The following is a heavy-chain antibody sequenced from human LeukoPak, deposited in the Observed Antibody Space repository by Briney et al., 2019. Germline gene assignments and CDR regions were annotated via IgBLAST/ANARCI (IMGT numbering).Heavy chain of an antibody. CDR2: IYYSGST. V-gene: IGHV4-30-4*08. D-gene: IGHD3-3*01. J-gene: IGHJ4*02. CDR1: GGSISSGDCY. Sequence: PSETLSLTCTVSGGSISSGDCYWSWIRQPPGKGLEWIGYIYYSGSTYYNPSLKSRVTISVDTSKNQFSLKLSSVTAADTAVYYCARVYYDFWSGYRPGYYFDYWGQGTLVTVSS. CDR3: ARVYYDFWSGYRPGYYFDY.